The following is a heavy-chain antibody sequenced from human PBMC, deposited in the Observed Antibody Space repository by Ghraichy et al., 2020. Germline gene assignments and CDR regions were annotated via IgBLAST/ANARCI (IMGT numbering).Heavy chain of an antibody. D-gene: IGHD3-22*01. V-gene: IGHV1-18*01. CDR1: GYTFTSYG. Sequence: ASVKVSCKASGYTFTSYGISWVRQAPGQGLEWMGWISAYNGNTNYAQKLQGRVTMTTDTSTSTAYMELRSLRSDDTAVYYCARASSLYYYDSSGYISWGQGTMVTVSS. CDR2: ISAYNGNT. CDR3: ARASSLYYYDSSGYIS. J-gene: IGHJ3*01.